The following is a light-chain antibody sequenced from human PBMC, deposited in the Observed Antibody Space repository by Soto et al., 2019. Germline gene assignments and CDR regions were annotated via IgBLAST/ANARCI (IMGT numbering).Light chain of an antibody. J-gene: IGKJ4*01. V-gene: IGKV3-11*01. CDR2: DAS. Sequence: EIVLTQSPGTLSLSPGERATLSCRASQSVTSSLVWYQQKPGQAPRLLMYDASNRATGIPARFSGSGSGTDFTLTISSLEPEDSAVYYCQQRSTWPRTFGGGTKV. CDR3: QQRSTWPRT. CDR1: QSVTSS.